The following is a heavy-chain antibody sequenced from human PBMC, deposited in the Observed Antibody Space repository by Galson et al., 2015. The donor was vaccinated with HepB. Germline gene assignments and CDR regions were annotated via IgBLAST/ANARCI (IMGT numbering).Heavy chain of an antibody. V-gene: IGHV3-66*01. CDR3: AARRHYYDSSGYQDL. J-gene: IGHJ5*02. CDR2: IYSGGST. D-gene: IGHD3-22*01. Sequence: SLRLSCAASGFTVSSNYMSWVRQAPGKGLEWVSVIYSGGSTYYADSVKGRFTISRDNSKNALYLQMNSLRAEDTAVYYCAARRHYYDSSGYQDLWGQGTLVTVSS. CDR1: GFTVSSNY.